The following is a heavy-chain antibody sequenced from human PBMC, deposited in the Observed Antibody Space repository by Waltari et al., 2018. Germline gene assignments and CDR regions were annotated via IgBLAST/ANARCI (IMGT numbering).Heavy chain of an antibody. CDR3: ARRDSSGWYNY. V-gene: IGHV4-38-2*01. CDR1: GYSISSGYY. J-gene: IGHJ4*02. D-gene: IGHD6-19*01. CDR2: IYHSGST. Sequence: QVQLQESGPGLVKPSETLSLTCAVSGYSISSGYYWGWIRQPPGKGREWIGSIYHSGSTYYNPSLKSRVTISVDTSKNQFSLKLSSVTAADTAVYYCARRDSSGWYNYWGQGTLVTVSS.